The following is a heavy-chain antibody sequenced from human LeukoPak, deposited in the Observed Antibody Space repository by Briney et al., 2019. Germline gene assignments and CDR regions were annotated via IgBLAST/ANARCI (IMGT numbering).Heavy chain of an antibody. J-gene: IGHJ4*02. CDR2: ISKDGTES. D-gene: IGHD1-1*01. CDR3: ARVSTGTVFDL. CDR1: VFTFISYW. V-gene: IGHV3-7*04. Sequence: GGSLRLSCVASVFTFISYWMTWVRQAPGKGLEWVAHISKDGTESYSVDSVRGRFTISRDNAKNSVYLQMNSLRPEDTAVYYCARVSTGTVFDLWGQGTLVTVSS.